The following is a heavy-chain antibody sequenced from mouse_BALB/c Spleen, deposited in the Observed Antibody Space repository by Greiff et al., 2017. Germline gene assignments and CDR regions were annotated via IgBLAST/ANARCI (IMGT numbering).Heavy chain of an antibody. D-gene: IGHD2-2*01. CDR3: AREGLEGAMDY. CDR2: IWGDGST. Sequence: QVQLKQSGPGLVAPSQSLSITCTVSGFSLTGYGVNWVRQPPGKGLEWLGMIWGDGSTDYNSALKSRLSISKDNSKSQVFLKMNSLQTDDTARYYCAREGLEGAMDYWGQGTSVTVSS. CDR1: GFSLTGYG. J-gene: IGHJ4*01. V-gene: IGHV2-6-7*01.